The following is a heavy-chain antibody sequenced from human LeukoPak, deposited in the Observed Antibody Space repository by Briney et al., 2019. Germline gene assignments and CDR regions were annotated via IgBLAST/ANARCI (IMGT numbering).Heavy chain of an antibody. V-gene: IGHV3-11*01. D-gene: IGHD3-22*01. CDR1: GFTFSDYY. CDR2: ISSSGSTI. J-gene: IGHJ4*02. Sequence: GGSLRLSCAASGFTFSDYYMSWIRQAPGKGLEWVSYISSSGSTIYYADSVKGRFTISRDNAKNSLYLQMNSLRAEDTAVYYCASLYYYDSSGQDYWGQGTLVTVSS. CDR3: ASLYYYDSSGQDY.